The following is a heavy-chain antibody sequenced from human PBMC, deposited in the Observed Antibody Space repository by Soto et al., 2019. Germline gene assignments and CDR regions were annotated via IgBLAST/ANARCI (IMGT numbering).Heavy chain of an antibody. CDR2: VSIGGST. V-gene: IGHV3-23*01. D-gene: IGHD2-15*01. Sequence: PGGSLRLSCAASGFTFSSYAMGWFRQGPGKGLEWVAVVSIGGSTHYADSVRGRFTISRDNSKNTLSLQMNSLTAEDTAVYFCAKRRGAGGHFDYWGQGALVTSPQ. CDR1: GFTFSSYA. CDR3: AKRRGAGGHFDY. J-gene: IGHJ4*02.